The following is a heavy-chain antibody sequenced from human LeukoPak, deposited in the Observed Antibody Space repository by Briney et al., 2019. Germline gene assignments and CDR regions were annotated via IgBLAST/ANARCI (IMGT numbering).Heavy chain of an antibody. J-gene: IGHJ4*02. V-gene: IGHV4-39*07. CDR2: IYYSGST. CDR3: ARDANLDTAMVNLPFDY. CDR1: GGSISSSSYY. D-gene: IGHD5-18*01. Sequence: PSETLSLTCTVSGGSISSSSYYWGWIRQPPGKGLEWIGSIYYSGSTYYNPSLKSRVTISVDTSKNQFSLKLSSVTAADTAVYYCARDANLDTAMVNLPFDYWGQGTLVTVSS.